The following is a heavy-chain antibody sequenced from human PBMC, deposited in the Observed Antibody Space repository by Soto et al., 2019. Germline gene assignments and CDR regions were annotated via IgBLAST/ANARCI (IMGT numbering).Heavy chain of an antibody. V-gene: IGHV3-53*01. CDR3: ASSDLVVPAAHYYYGMDV. D-gene: IGHD2-2*01. Sequence: GGSLRLSCAASGFTVSSNYMSWVRQAPGKGLEWVSVIYSGGSTYYADSVKGRFTISRDNSKNTLYLQMNSLRAEDTAVYYCASSDLVVPAAHYYYGMDVWGQGTTVTVSS. CDR1: GFTVSSNY. CDR2: IYSGGST. J-gene: IGHJ6*02.